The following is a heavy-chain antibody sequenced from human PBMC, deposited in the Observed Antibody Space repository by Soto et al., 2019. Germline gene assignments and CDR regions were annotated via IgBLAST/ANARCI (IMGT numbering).Heavy chain of an antibody. CDR3: TMTVTMVRGPLDYFDY. J-gene: IGHJ4*02. CDR1: GGSIRSYY. CDR2: IYTSGST. V-gene: IGHV4-4*07. Sequence: SETLSLTCTVSGGSIRSYYWSWIRQSAGKGLEWIGRIYTSGSTNYNPSLKSRVTMSVDTSKNQFSLKMSSVTAADTAVYYCTMTVTMVRGPLDYFDYWGQGTLVTVSS. D-gene: IGHD3-10*01.